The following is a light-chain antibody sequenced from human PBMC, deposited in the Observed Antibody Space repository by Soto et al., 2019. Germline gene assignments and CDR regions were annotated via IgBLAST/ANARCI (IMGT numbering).Light chain of an antibody. J-gene: IGKJ1*01. Sequence: EIVLTQSPGTLSLSPGERATLSCRAGQSVSSSYLAWYQQKPGQAPRLLIYGASSRASGIPDRFSGSGSGTDFTLTISRLEAEDFAVYYCQQYGSSAWTFGQGTKVEIK. CDR3: QQYGSSAWT. V-gene: IGKV3-20*01. CDR2: GAS. CDR1: QSVSSSY.